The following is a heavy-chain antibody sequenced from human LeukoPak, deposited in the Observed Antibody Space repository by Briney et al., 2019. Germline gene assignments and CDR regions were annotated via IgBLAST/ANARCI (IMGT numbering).Heavy chain of an antibody. Sequence: GASVKVSCKASGYTFTSYGISWVRQAPGQGLEWMGWISAYNGNTNYTQKLQGRVTMTTDTSTSTACMELRSLRSDDTAVYYCARDPLYPENWFDPWGQGTLVTVSS. CDR2: ISAYNGNT. CDR1: GYTFTSYG. D-gene: IGHD2/OR15-2a*01. J-gene: IGHJ5*02. V-gene: IGHV1-18*01. CDR3: ARDPLYPENWFDP.